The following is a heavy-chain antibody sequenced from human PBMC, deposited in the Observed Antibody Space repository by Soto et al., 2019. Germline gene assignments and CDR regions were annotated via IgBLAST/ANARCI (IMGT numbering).Heavy chain of an antibody. CDR2: ISWNSGSI. CDR1: GFTFSSYS. V-gene: IGHV3-9*01. Sequence: EVQLLESGGGLVQPGGSLRLSCAASGFTFSSYSMSWVRQAPGKGLEWVSGISWNSGSIGYADSVKGRFTISRDNAKNSLYLQMNSLRAEDTALYYCAKGSITMVRGGSFDYWGQGTLVTVSS. CDR3: AKGSITMVRGGSFDY. J-gene: IGHJ4*02. D-gene: IGHD3-10*01.